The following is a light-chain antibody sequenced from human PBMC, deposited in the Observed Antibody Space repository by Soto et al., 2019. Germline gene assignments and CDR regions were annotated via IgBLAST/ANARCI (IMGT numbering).Light chain of an antibody. Sequence: EIVLTQSPGTLSLSPGERATLSCRASQTVSSIYVAWYQQKAGQAPRLLIYGAYNRATGIPDRFSGSGSGTDFSLTISRLDPEDFAVYYCQQFGSSLYTFGQGTKLEIK. CDR3: QQFGSSLYT. CDR1: QTVSSIY. J-gene: IGKJ2*01. CDR2: GAY. V-gene: IGKV3-20*01.